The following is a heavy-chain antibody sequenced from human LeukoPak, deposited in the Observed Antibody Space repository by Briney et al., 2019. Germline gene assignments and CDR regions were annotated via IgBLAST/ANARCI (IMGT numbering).Heavy chain of an antibody. CDR1: GYTFRSYG. J-gene: IGHJ4*02. D-gene: IGHD3-10*01. Sequence: ASVKVSCKASGYTFRSYGISWVRQAPGQCVEWMGWISAYNGDTQYAQKFQGRVTMTTDTSTRTGYMELRSLRSDDTAVYYCARRFGGKNDYWGQGALVIVSS. CDR3: ARRFGGKNDY. V-gene: IGHV1-18*01. CDR2: ISAYNGDT.